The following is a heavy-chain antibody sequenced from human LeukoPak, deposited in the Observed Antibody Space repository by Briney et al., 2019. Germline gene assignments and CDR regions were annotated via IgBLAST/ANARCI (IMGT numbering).Heavy chain of an antibody. CDR3: ARGCSATRCPADS. CDR1: GFTFSSYW. J-gene: IGHJ4*02. V-gene: IGHV3-74*01. Sequence: GGSLRLSCAASGFTFSSYWLHWVRQAPGEGLVWVSQINPDGTIATYADSVKGRFTISRDNSKNTLYLQINSLKAEDTAVYYCARGCSATRCPADSWGQGSLVTVST. D-gene: IGHD2-15*01. CDR2: INPDGTIA.